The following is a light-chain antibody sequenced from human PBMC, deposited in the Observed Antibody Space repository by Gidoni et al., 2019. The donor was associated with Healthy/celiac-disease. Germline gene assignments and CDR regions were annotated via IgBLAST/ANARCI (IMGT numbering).Light chain of an antibody. CDR2: GAS. Sequence: EIVLTQSPGTLSLSPGERATLSCRASQSVSSSYLAWYQQKPGQAPRLLIYGASSRATGIPDRFSGSLSGTDFTLTISRLEPEDFAVYYCQQYGSSLYTFGQGTKLEIK. CDR1: QSVSSSY. J-gene: IGKJ2*01. V-gene: IGKV3-20*01. CDR3: QQYGSSLYT.